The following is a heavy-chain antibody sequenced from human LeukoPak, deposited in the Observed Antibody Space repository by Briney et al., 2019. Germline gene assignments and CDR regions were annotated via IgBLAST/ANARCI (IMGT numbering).Heavy chain of an antibody. J-gene: IGHJ4*02. CDR2: INHSGST. D-gene: IGHD6-13*01. Sequence: SETLSLTCAVYGGSLSGYYWSWIRQPPGKGLEWIGEINHSGSTNYNPSLKSRVTISVDTSKNQFSLKLSSVTAADTAVYYCARGGRQQQLVLSFVDYWGQGTLVTVSS. CDR3: ARGGRQQQLVLSFVDY. V-gene: IGHV4-34*01. CDR1: GGSLSGYY.